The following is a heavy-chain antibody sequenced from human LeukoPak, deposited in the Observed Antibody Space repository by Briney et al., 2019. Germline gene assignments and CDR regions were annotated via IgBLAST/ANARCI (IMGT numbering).Heavy chain of an antibody. CDR3: ARVGSGLYYYDSSGYYYGY. D-gene: IGHD3-22*01. V-gene: IGHV7-4-1*02. CDR2: INTNTGNP. Sequence: ASVKVSCKASGYTFTSYAMNWVRQAPGQGLEWMGWINTNTGNPTYAQGFTGRFVFSLDTSVSTAYLQISSLKAEGTAVYYCARVGSGLYYYDSSGYYYGYWGQGTLVTVSS. CDR1: GYTFTSYA. J-gene: IGHJ4*02.